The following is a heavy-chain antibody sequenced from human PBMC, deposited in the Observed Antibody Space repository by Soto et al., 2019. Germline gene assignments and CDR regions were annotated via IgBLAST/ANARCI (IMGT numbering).Heavy chain of an antibody. CDR1: GFTFSSYA. CDR2: ISGSGGST. CDR3: ARRSSSWYFDY. J-gene: IGHJ4*02. V-gene: IGHV3-23*01. Sequence: GGSLRLSCAASGFTFSSYAMSWVRQAPGKGLEWVSAISGSGGSTYYADSVKGRFTISRDNSKNTVYLQMNSLRAEDTAVYYCARRSSSWYFDYWGQGTLVTVSS. D-gene: IGHD6-13*01.